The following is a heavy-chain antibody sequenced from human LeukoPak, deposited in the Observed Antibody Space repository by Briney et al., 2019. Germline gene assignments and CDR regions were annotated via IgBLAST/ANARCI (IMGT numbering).Heavy chain of an antibody. Sequence: ALVKVSCKPSGYTFTGFYMHWVRQAPGQGLEWMGWINPKSRGTNYAQKFQGRVTMTSDTSINTAYMELSSLRSDDTAVYYCAREEVSVISDACCSGLGYWGQGTLVTDSS. CDR2: INPKSRGT. D-gene: IGHD3-10*01. V-gene: IGHV1-2*02. J-gene: IGHJ4*02. CDR3: AREEVSVISDACCSGLGY. CDR1: GYTFTGFY.